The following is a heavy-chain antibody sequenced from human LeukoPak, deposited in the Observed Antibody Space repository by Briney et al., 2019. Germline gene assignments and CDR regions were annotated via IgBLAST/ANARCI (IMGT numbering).Heavy chain of an antibody. D-gene: IGHD2-2*01. CDR2: ISSSSSTI. V-gene: IGHV3-48*01. Sequence: GGSLRLSCAASGFTFRSYSMNWVRQAPGKGLEWVSYISSSSSTIYYADSVKGRFTISRDNAKNSLYLQMNSLGAEDTAVYYCARAVGYCSSTSCYYFDYWGQGTLVTVSS. CDR3: ARAVGYCSSTSCYYFDY. CDR1: GFTFRSYS. J-gene: IGHJ4*02.